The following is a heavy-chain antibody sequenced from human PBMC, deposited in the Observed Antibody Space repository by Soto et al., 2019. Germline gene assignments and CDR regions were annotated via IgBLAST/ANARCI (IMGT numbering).Heavy chain of an antibody. V-gene: IGHV1-69*13. CDR1: GGTFSSYA. CDR2: VIPIFGTA. D-gene: IGHD3-10*01. J-gene: IGHJ5*02. Sequence: SVKVSCKASGGTFSSYAISWVRQAPGQGLEWMGGVIPIFGTANYAQKFQGRVTITADESTSTAYMELSSLRSEDTAVYYCARVGITMVRVSSPPWFVPWGQGTLVTVSS. CDR3: ARVGITMVRVSSPPWFVP.